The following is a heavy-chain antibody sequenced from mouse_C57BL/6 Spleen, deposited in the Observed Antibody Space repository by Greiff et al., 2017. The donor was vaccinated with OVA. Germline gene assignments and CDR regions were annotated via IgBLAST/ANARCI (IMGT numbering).Heavy chain of an antibody. V-gene: IGHV1-69*01. Sequence: QVQLQQPGAELVMPGASVKLSCKASGYTFTSYWMHWVKQRPGQGLEWIGEIDPSDSYTNYNQKFKGKSTLTVDTSSSTAYMQLSSLTSEDSAVYYCARRTTAFDYWGQGTTLTVSS. J-gene: IGHJ2*01. CDR2: IDPSDSYT. D-gene: IGHD1-2*01. CDR3: ARRTTAFDY. CDR1: GYTFTSYW.